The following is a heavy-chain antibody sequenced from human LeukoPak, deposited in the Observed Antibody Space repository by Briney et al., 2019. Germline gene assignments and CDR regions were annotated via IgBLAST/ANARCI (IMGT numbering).Heavy chain of an antibody. CDR2: IKQDGSEK. CDR1: GFTLSSYW. J-gene: IGHJ3*02. Sequence: PGGPLTLSCAPSGFTLSSYWMSWARQAPGEGREGVANIKQDGSEKYYVDSVKGQFTTSRDNAKNSMYLQMNSLRAEDTAVYYCARDYPKQWLVEGHAFDIWGQGTMVTVSS. D-gene: IGHD6-19*01. CDR3: ARDYPKQWLVEGHAFDI. V-gene: IGHV3-7*01.